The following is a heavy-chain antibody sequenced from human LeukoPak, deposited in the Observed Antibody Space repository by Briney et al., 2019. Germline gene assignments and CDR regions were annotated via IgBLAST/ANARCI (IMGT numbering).Heavy chain of an antibody. V-gene: IGHV4-39*01. Sequence: SETLSLTCTVSGGSISSSNYYWGWIRQPPGKGLEWIGSMYYSGNTDYNPSLKSRVTISVDTSKNQFSLKVNSVTAADTAVYYCARTLGWASSRYPFDGWGQGTMVTVSS. CDR1: GGSISSSNYY. J-gene: IGHJ4*02. D-gene: IGHD3-16*02. CDR3: ARTLGWASSRYPFDG. CDR2: MYYSGNT.